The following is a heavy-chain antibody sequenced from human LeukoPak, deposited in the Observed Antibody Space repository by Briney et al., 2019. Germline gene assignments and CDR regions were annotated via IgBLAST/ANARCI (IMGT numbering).Heavy chain of an antibody. J-gene: IGHJ4*02. V-gene: IGHV4-61*01. Sequence: PSETLSLTCTVSGGSVSRGSYYWGWTRQPPGKGLEWIGYIHHIATTNYSPSLKSRVTISVDMSKNQFFLNLTSVTAADTAVYYCARGRLGATYWGQGTLVTVSS. CDR2: IHHIATT. CDR3: ARGRLGATY. CDR1: GGSVSRGSYY. D-gene: IGHD1-26*01.